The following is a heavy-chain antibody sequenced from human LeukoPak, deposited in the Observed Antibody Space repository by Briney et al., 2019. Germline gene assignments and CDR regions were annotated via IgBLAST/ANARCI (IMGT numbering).Heavy chain of an antibody. Sequence: GASVEVSCKATSRISWVRQAPGQGLEWMGWIGTYGGDTYYAQKFQGRITVTTDTSTSIVYMELRNLRSDDTAVYYCARDLWNFYDDSGYNRDFDSWGQGTLVTVSS. CDR2: IGTYGGDT. CDR1: TSR. CDR3: ARDLWNFYDDSGYNRDFDS. V-gene: IGHV1-18*01. J-gene: IGHJ5*01. D-gene: IGHD3-22*01.